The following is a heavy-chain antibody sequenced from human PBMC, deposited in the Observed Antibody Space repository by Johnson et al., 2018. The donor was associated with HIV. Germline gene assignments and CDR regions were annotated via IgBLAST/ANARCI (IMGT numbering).Heavy chain of an antibody. CDR1: GFTFNSYI. V-gene: IGHV3-30-3*01. CDR2: ISYDGSNK. D-gene: IGHD2-8*01. Sequence: QVQLVESGGGLVQPGGSLRLYCAASGFTFNSYILHWVRQAPGKGLEWVAVISYDGSNKYYADSVKGRFTISRDNSKNTLYLQMNSLRAEDTAVYYCLIRDAFDIWGQGTMVTVSS. CDR3: LIRDAFDI. J-gene: IGHJ3*02.